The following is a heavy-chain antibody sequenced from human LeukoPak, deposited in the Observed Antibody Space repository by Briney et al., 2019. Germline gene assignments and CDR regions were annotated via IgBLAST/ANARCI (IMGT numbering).Heavy chain of an antibody. J-gene: IGHJ5*02. V-gene: IGHV1-8*01. CDR3: ARGPGATYYDFWSGKMVGWWFDP. CDR2: MNPNSGNT. D-gene: IGHD3-3*01. Sequence: GASVKVSCKASGYTFTSYDINWVRQATGQGLEWMGWMNPNSGNTGYAQKFQGRVTMTRNTSISTAYMELSSLRSEDTAVYYCARGPGATYYDFWSGKMVGWWFDPWGQGTLVTVSS. CDR1: GYTFTSYD.